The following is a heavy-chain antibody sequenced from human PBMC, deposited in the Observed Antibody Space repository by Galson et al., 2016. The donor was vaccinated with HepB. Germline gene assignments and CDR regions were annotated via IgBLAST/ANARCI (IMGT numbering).Heavy chain of an antibody. D-gene: IGHD5-12*01. J-gene: IGHJ6*02. Sequence: SLRLSCAASGFSFSNYSLTWVRQAPGKGLEWVANIKQDGSEKYYVESVKGRFTIFRDNAKKSLYLQMNSLRADDTAVYYCTRAVFSGYEPWAWGPKYKDYYYGMDVWGQGTTVTVSS. V-gene: IGHV3-7*01. CDR3: TRAVFSGYEPWAWGPKYKDYYYGMDV. CDR2: IKQDGSEK. CDR1: GFSFSNYS.